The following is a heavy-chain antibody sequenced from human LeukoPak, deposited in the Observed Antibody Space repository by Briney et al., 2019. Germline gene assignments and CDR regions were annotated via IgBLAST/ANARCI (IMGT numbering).Heavy chain of an antibody. CDR2: INPNSGYT. D-gene: IGHD1-26*01. V-gene: IGHV1-2*02. J-gene: IGHJ4*02. CDR3: VRESDGILSYFDY. CDR1: GYIFTDNF. Sequence: PSVKVSCKASGYIFTDNFIHWVRQAPGQGLEGMGWINPNSGYTNYAQKFQDRVTLTRDTSISTVYMDLSRLRSDDTAVYYCVRESDGILSYFDYWGQGTLVTVSS.